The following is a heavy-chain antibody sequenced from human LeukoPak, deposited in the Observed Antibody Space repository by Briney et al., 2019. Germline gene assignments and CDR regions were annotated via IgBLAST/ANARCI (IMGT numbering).Heavy chain of an antibody. J-gene: IGHJ4*02. CDR2: IKSKTDGGTT. D-gene: IGHD3-10*01. CDR1: GFTFSNAW. V-gene: IGHV3-15*01. Sequence: GGSLRLSCAASGFTFSNAWLNWVRQAPGKGLEWVGHIKSKTDGGTTDYAAPVKGRFTISRGDSKNTLFLQMNSLKTEDTAVYYCTLPWGSGSYHDYWGQGTLVTVSS. CDR3: TLPWGSGSYHDY.